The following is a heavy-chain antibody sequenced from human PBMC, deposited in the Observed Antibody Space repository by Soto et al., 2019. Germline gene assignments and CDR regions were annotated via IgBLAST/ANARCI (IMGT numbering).Heavy chain of an antibody. J-gene: IGHJ4*02. CDR3: ARSIAARPGFDY. CDR1: GCTFSDHY. Sequence: GVSLGLSWAASGCTFSDHYMDWVRHAPGKGLEWVGRTRNKANSYTTEYAASVKGRFTISRDDSKNSLYLQMNSLKTEDTAVYYCARSIAARPGFDYWGQGTLVTVS. CDR2: TRNKANSYTT. D-gene: IGHD6-6*01. V-gene: IGHV3-72*01.